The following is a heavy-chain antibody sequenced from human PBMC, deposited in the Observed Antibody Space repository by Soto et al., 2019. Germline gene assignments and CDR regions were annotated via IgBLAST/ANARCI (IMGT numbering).Heavy chain of an antibody. V-gene: IGHV1-69*13. CDR3: AGTTYYGSGSYYVPGIDY. Sequence: SVKVSCKASGGTFSSYAISWVRQAPGQGLEWMGGIIPIFGTANYAQKFQGRVTITADESTSTAYMELSSLRSEDTAVYYCAGTTYYGSGSYYVPGIDYWGQGTQVTVSS. CDR2: IIPIFGTA. D-gene: IGHD3-10*01. J-gene: IGHJ4*02. CDR1: GGTFSSYA.